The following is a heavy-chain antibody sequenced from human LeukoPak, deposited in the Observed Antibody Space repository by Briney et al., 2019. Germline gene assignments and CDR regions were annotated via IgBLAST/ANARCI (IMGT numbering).Heavy chain of an antibody. Sequence: GGSLRLSCAASGFTFSSYGMHWVRQAPGKGLEWVAVISYDGSNKYYADSVKGRFTISRDNSKNTLYLQMNSLRAEDTAVYYCAKDVGPFGSGSYVEGFDYWGQGTLVTVSS. CDR3: AKDVGPFGSGSYVEGFDY. CDR2: ISYDGSNK. CDR1: GFTFSSYG. D-gene: IGHD3-10*01. V-gene: IGHV3-30*18. J-gene: IGHJ4*02.